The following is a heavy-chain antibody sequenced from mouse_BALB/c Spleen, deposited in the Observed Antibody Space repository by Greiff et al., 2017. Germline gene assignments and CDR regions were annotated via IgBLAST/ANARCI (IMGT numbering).Heavy chain of an antibody. CDR3: ARGENYYRYDVGYAMDY. J-gene: IGHJ4*01. D-gene: IGHD2-14*01. CDR2: ISYDGSN. V-gene: IGHV3-6*02. CDR1: GYSITSGYY. Sequence: EVKLQESGPGLVKPSQSLSLTCSVTGYSITSGYYWNWIRQFPGNKLEWMGYISYDGSNNYNPSLKNRISITRDTSKNQFFLKLNSVTTEDTATYYCARGENYYRYDVGYAMDYWGQGTSVTVSS.